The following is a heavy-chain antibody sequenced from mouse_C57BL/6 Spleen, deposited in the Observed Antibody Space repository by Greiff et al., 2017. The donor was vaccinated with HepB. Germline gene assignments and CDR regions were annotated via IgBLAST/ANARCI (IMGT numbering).Heavy chain of an antibody. V-gene: IGHV14-4*01. CDR2: IDPENGDT. Sequence: EVQLQQSGAELVRPGASVKLSCTASGFNIKDDYMHWVKQRPEQGLEWIGWIDPENGDTEYASKFQGKATITADTSSNTAYLQLSSLTSEDTAVYYCTTVVAPYFDYWGQGTTRTVSS. D-gene: IGHD1-1*01. CDR1: GFNIKDDY. J-gene: IGHJ2*01. CDR3: TTVVAPYFDY.